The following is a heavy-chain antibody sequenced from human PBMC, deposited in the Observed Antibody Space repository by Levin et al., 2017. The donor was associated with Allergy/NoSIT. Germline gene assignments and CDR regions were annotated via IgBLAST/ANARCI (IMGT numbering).Heavy chain of an antibody. CDR3: ARDGDSSGWMGEFDY. V-gene: IGHV3-21*01. J-gene: IGHJ4*02. D-gene: IGHD6-19*01. CDR1: GFTFSSYS. Sequence: GGSLRLSCAASGFTFSSYSMNWVRQAPGKGLEWVSSISSSSSYIYYADSVKGRFTISRDNAKNSLYLQMNSLRAEDTAVYYCARDGDSSGWMGEFDYWGQGTLVTVSS. CDR2: ISSSSSYI.